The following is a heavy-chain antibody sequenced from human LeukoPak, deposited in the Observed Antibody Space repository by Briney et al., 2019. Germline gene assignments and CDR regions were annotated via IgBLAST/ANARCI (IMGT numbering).Heavy chain of an antibody. CDR2: IRFDGSNK. J-gene: IGHJ5*02. CDR3: ARVVITMVRGVIITWFDP. V-gene: IGHV3-30*02. D-gene: IGHD3-10*01. Sequence: GGSLRLSCAASGFTFSNYGMHWVRQAPGKGLEWVAFIRFDGSNKYYGDSVKGRCTISRDNSKNTLYLQMNSLRAEDTAVYYCARVVITMVRGVIITWFDPWGQGTLVTVSS. CDR1: GFTFSNYG.